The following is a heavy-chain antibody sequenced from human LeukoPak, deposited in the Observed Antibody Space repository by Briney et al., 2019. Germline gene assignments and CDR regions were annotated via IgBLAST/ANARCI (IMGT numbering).Heavy chain of an antibody. Sequence: SETLSLTCTVSGGSINNYYWSWIRQPAEKGLEWIGRMHPSGSTNYNPSLKSRLTVSLDTSKNQFSLKLTSVTAADTAIYYCARDGGRGWYDYWGQGTLVTVSS. CDR2: MHPSGST. CDR1: GGSINNYY. J-gene: IGHJ4*02. D-gene: IGHD6-19*01. CDR3: ARDGGRGWYDY. V-gene: IGHV4-4*07.